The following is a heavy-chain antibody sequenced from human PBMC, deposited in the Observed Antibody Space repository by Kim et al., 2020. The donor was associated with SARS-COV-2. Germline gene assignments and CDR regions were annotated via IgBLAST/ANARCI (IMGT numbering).Heavy chain of an antibody. CDR2: ISYDGSNK. CDR3: ARDFNTMVRGVNQAGPYYYYGMDV. D-gene: IGHD3-10*01. CDR1: GFTFSSYG. J-gene: IGHJ6*02. V-gene: IGHV3-33*05. Sequence: GGSLRLSCAASGFTFSSYGMHWVRQAPGKGLEWVAVISYDGSNKYYADSVKGRFTISRDNSKNTLYLQMNSLRAEDTAVYYCARDFNTMVRGVNQAGPYYYYGMDVWGQGTTVTVSS.